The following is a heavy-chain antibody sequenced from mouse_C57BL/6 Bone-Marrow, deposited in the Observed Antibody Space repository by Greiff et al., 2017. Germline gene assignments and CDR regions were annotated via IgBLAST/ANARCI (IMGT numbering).Heavy chain of an antibody. Sequence: VQLQQSGPELVKPGASVKISCKASGYTFTDYYMNWVKQSHGKSLEWIGDINPNNGGTSYNQKFKGKATLTVDKSSSTAYMELRSLTSEDSAVYYCANERGGDFDYWGQGTTLTVSS. V-gene: IGHV1-26*01. CDR3: ANERGGDFDY. CDR1: GYTFTDYY. CDR2: INPNNGGT. J-gene: IGHJ2*01.